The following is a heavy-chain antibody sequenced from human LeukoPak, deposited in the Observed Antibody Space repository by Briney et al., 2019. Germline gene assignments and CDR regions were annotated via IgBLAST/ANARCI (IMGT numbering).Heavy chain of an antibody. CDR1: GYSISSGYY. D-gene: IGHD3-10*01. CDR2: IYHSGST. V-gene: IGHV4-38-2*02. J-gene: IGHJ6*03. Sequence: SETLSLTCTVSGYSISSGYYWGWIRQPPVKGLEWIGSIYHSGSTYYNPSLKSRVTISVDTSKNQFSLKLSSVTAADTAVYYCASYGSGSGMYYMDVWGKGTTVTVSS. CDR3: ASYGSGSGMYYMDV.